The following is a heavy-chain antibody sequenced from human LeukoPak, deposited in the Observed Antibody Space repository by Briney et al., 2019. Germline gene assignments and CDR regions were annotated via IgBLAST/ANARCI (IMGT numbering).Heavy chain of an antibody. Sequence: ASVKVSCKASGYIFTSNYIHWVRRAPGQGLEWMGMIYPRDGSTSYAQKFQGRVTVTRDTSTSTVHMELSGLRSEDTAVYYCARDQEGFDYWGQGTLVTVSS. CDR2: IYPRDGST. CDR1: GYIFTSNY. J-gene: IGHJ4*02. V-gene: IGHV1-46*01. CDR3: ARDQEGFDY.